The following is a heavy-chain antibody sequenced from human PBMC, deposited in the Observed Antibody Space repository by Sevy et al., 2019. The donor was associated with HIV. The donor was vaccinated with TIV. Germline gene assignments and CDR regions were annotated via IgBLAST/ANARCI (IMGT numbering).Heavy chain of an antibody. CDR1: GYTFTSYG. CDR3: ARDTYYYDSSGYYWFDY. J-gene: IGHJ4*02. V-gene: IGHV1-18*04. Sequence: ASVKVSCKASGYTFTSYGISWVRQAPGQGLEWMGWISAYNGNTNYAQKLQGRVTMTTDTSTSTAYMELRSLRSDDTAVYDCARDTYYYDSSGYYWFDYWGQGTLVTVSS. D-gene: IGHD3-22*01. CDR2: ISAYNGNT.